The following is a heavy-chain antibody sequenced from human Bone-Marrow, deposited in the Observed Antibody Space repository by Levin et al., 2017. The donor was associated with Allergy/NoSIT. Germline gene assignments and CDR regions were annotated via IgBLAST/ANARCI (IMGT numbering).Heavy chain of an antibody. D-gene: IGHD3-10*01. CDR2: ITNSGGST. CDR3: VTHWGKVREGDS. Sequence: GGSLRLSCAASGFTFNAYAMKWIRQAPGKGLEYVSAITNSGGSTNYADSLTGRFIISRDNSKNTVFLQMNSLSAEDTAIYYCVTHWGKVREGDSCGQGTLVTVSS. J-gene: IGHJ5*01. V-gene: IGHV3-23*01. CDR1: GFTFNAYA.